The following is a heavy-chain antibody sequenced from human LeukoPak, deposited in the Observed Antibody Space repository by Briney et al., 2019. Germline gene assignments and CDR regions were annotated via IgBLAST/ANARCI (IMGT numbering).Heavy chain of an antibody. CDR2: ISSSGSTI. CDR1: GFTFSDYY. V-gene: IGHV3-11*01. D-gene: IGHD3-22*01. Sequence: GGSLRLSCAASGFTFSDYYMSWIRRAPGKGLEWVSYISSSGSTIYYADSVKGRFTISRDNAKNSLYLQMNSLRAEDTAVYYCARDSYYYDSSGYYYYWGQGTLVTVSS. J-gene: IGHJ4*02. CDR3: ARDSYYYDSSGYYYY.